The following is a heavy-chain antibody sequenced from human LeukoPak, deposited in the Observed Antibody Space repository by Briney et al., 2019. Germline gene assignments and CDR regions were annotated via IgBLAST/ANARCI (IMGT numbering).Heavy chain of an antibody. CDR2: INPNSGGT. CDR3: ARVAVVVVLAADY. D-gene: IGHD2-2*01. J-gene: IGHJ4*02. V-gene: IGHV1-2*07. CDR1: GYTFTIYY. Sequence: SVTLSCKASGYTFTIYYMHWVRPAPGQGPEWMGWINPNSGGTNYAHNTQGTFTMTRDTSITSANMELSRLRSDDTAVYYCARVAVVVVLAADYWGQGTLGTVSS.